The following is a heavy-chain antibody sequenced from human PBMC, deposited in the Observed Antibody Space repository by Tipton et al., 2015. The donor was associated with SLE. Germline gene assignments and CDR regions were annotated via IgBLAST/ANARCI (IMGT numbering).Heavy chain of an antibody. J-gene: IGHJ6*03. CDR1: GGSFSGYY. V-gene: IGHV4-34*01. Sequence: TLSLTCGVYGGSFSGYYWTWIRQPPGKGLEWIGEVSDSGSTYYHPSLKSRVTISVDTSKNQFSLKLSSVTAADTAVYYCARAPGLERDYYYYYYMDVWGKGTTVTVSS. D-gene: IGHD3/OR15-3a*01. CDR3: ARAPGLERDYYYYYYMDV. CDR2: VSDSGST.